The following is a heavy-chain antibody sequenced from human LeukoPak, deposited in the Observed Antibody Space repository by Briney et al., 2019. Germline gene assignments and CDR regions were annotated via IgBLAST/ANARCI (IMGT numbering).Heavy chain of an antibody. CDR2: IFYSRST. J-gene: IGHJ6*03. V-gene: IGHV4-39*07. CDR3: SRVPCSAGSCYSGYYYYMDV. D-gene: IGHD2-15*01. CDR1: TFSSYA. Sequence: TFSSYAMRCVLQAPGKGLEWVGSIFYSRSTYYNLFLESLFTISVDTCKNPFSLKLRYVIAAFTSLYYCSRVPCSAGSCYSGYYYYMDVWEKGTTVTVS.